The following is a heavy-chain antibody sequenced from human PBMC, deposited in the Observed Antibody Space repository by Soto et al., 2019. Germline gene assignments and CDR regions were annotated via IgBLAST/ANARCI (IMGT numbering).Heavy chain of an antibody. CDR1: GGTFNSYA. CDR2: IIPIFGTP. J-gene: IGHJ5*02. Sequence: QVQLVQSGAEVRKPGSSVKVSCKASGGTFNSYAINWVRQAPGQGLEWMGGIIPIFGTPKYAQNFQGGVTITADESTRTVYMELSSLTSEDTAVYYCARATAWFGLEGENWFDPWGQGTLVSVSS. V-gene: IGHV1-69*01. CDR3: ARATAWFGLEGENWFDP. D-gene: IGHD3-10*01.